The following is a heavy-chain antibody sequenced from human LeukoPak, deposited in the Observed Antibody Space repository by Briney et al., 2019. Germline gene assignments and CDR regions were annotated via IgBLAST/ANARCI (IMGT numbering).Heavy chain of an antibody. J-gene: IGHJ4*02. CDR1: GFTFSSYA. V-gene: IGHV3-23*01. D-gene: IGHD3-10*01. CDR3: AKDRNYYGSGSYFDY. CDR2: ISGSGGST. Sequence: GGSLRLSCAASGFTFSSYAMSWVRQAPGKGLEWVSAISGSGGSTYYADSVKGRFTISRDNSKNTLYLQMNSLRAEDTAVYYCAKDRNYYGSGSYFDYWGQGTLVTVSS.